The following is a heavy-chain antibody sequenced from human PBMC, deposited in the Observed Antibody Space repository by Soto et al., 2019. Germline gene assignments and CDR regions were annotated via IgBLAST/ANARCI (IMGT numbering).Heavy chain of an antibody. Sequence: ASVKCSCKASGYTFTSYGISWVRQAPGQGLEWMGWISAYNGNTNYAQKLQGRVTMTTDTSTSTAYMELRSLRSDDTAVYYCARLRYCSSTSCYTNAAGHYGMDVWGQGTTVTVSS. D-gene: IGHD2-2*02. CDR2: ISAYNGNT. J-gene: IGHJ6*02. CDR3: ARLRYCSSTSCYTNAAGHYGMDV. V-gene: IGHV1-18*04. CDR1: GYTFTSYG.